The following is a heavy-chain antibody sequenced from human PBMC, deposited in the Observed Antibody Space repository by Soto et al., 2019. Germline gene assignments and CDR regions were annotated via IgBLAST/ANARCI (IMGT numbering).Heavy chain of an antibody. J-gene: IGHJ4*02. D-gene: IGHD4-17*01. V-gene: IGHV5-51*01. Sequence: GESLKISCKGSGYSFTSYWIGWVRQMPGKGLEWMGIIYPVDSDTSYSPSFQGKVTISADKSISTADLQWSSLKASDTAMYYCARRIRGYGDYDDWGQGTLVSVSS. CDR2: IYPVDSDT. CDR3: ARRIRGYGDYDD. CDR1: GYSFTSYW.